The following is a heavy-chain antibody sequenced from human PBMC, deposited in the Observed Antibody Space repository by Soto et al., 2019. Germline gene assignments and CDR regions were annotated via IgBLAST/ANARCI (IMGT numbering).Heavy chain of an antibody. V-gene: IGHV3-48*02. CDR3: ARNLYSGYYSPLDY. J-gene: IGHJ4*02. CDR2: ISSGSNSI. Sequence: GGSLRLSCEVYGFTFSGYSMNWVRQAPGKGLEWVSYISSGSNSIYYGDSVKGRFTMSRDNSKNSLILQMSSLRDEDAAVYFCARNLYSGYYSPLDYWGQGALVTVSS. D-gene: IGHD3-22*01. CDR1: GFTFSGYS.